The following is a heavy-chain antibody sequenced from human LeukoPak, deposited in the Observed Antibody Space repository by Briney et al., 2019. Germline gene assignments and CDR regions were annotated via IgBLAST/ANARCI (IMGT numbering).Heavy chain of an antibody. Sequence: TSETLSLTCTVSGGSISSGDYYWSWIRQPPGKGLEWIGYIYYSGSTYYNPSLKSRVTISVDTSKNQFSLKLSSVTAADTAVYYCARDGDYSSSWQSPIDYWGQGTLVTVSS. CDR2: IYYSGST. D-gene: IGHD6-13*01. V-gene: IGHV4-30-4*01. CDR1: GGSISSGDYY. CDR3: ARDGDYSSSWQSPIDY. J-gene: IGHJ4*02.